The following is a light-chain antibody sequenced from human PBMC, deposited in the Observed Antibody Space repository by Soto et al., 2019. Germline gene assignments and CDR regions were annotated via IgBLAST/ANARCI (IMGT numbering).Light chain of an antibody. CDR1: QNVGTY. V-gene: IGKV3-11*01. CDR3: QQCSKWPMYT. CDR2: DAS. J-gene: IGKJ2*01. Sequence: EIVLTQSPDTLSLSPGERATLSCRASQNVGTYLTWFQQKPGQAPRRLIYDASTWVSGVPARFSGSGSGTDFPLPSSSLEPEDFGVYYCQQCSKWPMYTFGQGTKLEIK.